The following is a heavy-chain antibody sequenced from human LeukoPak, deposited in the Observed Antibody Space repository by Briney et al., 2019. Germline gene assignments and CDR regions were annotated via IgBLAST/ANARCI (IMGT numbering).Heavy chain of an antibody. CDR3: ARERNVLLWFGELLGYFDY. CDR1: GGSFSGYY. CDR2: INHSGST. Sequence: SETLSLTCAVYGGSFSGYYWSWIRQPPGKGLEWIGEINHSGSTNYNPSLKNRVTISVDTSKNQFSLKLSSVTAADTAVYYCARERNVLLWFGELLGYFDYWGQGTLVTVSS. D-gene: IGHD3-10*01. V-gene: IGHV4-34*01. J-gene: IGHJ4*02.